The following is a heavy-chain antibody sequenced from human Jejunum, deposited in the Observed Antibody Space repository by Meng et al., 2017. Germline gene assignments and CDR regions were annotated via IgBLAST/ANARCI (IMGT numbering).Heavy chain of an antibody. Sequence: QVQLQESGPGLVKPSQTLSLACTVSGDSVTSGSYHWSWIRQPPGKGLEWIGYIHHSGITYYNPSLRSRLLISIDTSKRQLSLTLNSVTAADTALYYCARASVGNCGGDCYSPHWFDPWGQGTLVTVSS. CDR1: GDSVTSGSYH. CDR3: ARASVGNCGGDCYSPHWFDP. V-gene: IGHV4-30-4*01. D-gene: IGHD2-21*02. CDR2: IHHSGIT. J-gene: IGHJ5*02.